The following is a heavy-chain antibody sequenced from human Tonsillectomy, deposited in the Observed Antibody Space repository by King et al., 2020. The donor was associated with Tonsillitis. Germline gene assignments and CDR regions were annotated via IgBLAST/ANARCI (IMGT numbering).Heavy chain of an antibody. D-gene: IGHD5-24*01. V-gene: IGHV3-74*01. CDR1: GFTFSGHW. CDR3: VRDRPDGYPNDFDY. CDR2: INSDGSTT. Sequence: VQLVESGGGLVQPGGSLSLSCAGSGFTFSGHWMHWVRQAPGKGLVWVAHINSDGSTTNYGDSVKGRFTIARDNAKNTLYLQMNSLRAEDTAVYYCVRDRPDGYPNDFDYGGQGPLVTVSS. J-gene: IGHJ4*02.